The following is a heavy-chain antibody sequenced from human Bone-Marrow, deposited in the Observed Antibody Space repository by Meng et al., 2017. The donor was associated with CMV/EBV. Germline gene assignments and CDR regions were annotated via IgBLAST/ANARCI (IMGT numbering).Heavy chain of an antibody. D-gene: IGHD2-15*01. CDR2: IYYSGST. V-gene: IGHV4-39*07. Sequence: SETLSLTCTVSGGSISSGDYYWGWIRQPPGKGLEWIGSIYYSGSTYYNPSLKSRVTISVDTSKNQFSLKLSSVTAADTAVYYCARNRGYCSGGSCYLMQWFDPWGQGTLVTVSS. CDR3: ARNRGYCSGGSCYLMQWFDP. CDR1: GGSISSGDYY. J-gene: IGHJ5*02.